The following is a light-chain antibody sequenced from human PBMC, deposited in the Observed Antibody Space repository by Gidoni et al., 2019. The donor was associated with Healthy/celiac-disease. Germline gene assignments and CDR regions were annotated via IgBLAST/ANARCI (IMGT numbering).Light chain of an antibody. Sequence: SYELTQPPTVSVSPGQTASITCSGDKLWDKYACWYQQKPGQSPVLVIYQDSKRPSGITERFSGSNSGNTATLTIRGTQAMDEADYYCQAWDSRTYVFGTGTKVTVL. CDR1: KLWDKY. CDR2: QDS. CDR3: QAWDSRTYV. V-gene: IGLV3-1*01. J-gene: IGLJ1*01.